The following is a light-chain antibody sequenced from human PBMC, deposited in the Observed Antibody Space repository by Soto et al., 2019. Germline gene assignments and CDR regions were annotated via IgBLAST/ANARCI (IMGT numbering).Light chain of an antibody. CDR2: AAS. J-gene: IGKJ2*01. V-gene: IGKV1-39*01. CDR3: QQSYKTPHT. Sequence: DIQMTQSPSTLSATVGDRVTITCRASQGVSAYLLWYQQRQGTPPKLLIYAASNLVSGVPSRFSGSGSGTTFTLTISSLQPEDFATYYCQQSYKTPHTFGQGTKLETK. CDR1: QGVSAY.